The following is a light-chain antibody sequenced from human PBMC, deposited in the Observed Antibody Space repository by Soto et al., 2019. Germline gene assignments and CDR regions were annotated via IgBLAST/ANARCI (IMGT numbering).Light chain of an antibody. V-gene: IGKV1-16*01. J-gene: IGKJ4*01. CDR1: EGITIN. CDR2: GAT. CDR3: QQYQRYPPS. Sequence: DIQMPQSPPSLPASVEERVTIICRPMEGITINLAWFQQKPGKAPKSLIYGATSLQRGVPSRFSGSGGDTDFSLTISSLQPEDIATYYCQQYQRYPPSFGGGTKVEIK.